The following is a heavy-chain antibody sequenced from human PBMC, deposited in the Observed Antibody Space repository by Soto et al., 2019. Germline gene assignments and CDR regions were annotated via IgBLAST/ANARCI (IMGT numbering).Heavy chain of an antibody. CDR3: ARDQRYYYDSSGYPYGMDV. D-gene: IGHD3-22*01. Sequence: QVQLQESGPGLVKPSQTLSLTCTVSGGSISSGDYYWSWIRQPPGKGLEWVGYIYYSGSTYYNPSIKSRVTISVDTSKNQFSLKLSSVTAADTAVYYCARDQRYYYDSSGYPYGMDVWGQGTTVTVSS. CDR1: GGSISSGDYY. CDR2: IYYSGST. V-gene: IGHV4-30-4*01. J-gene: IGHJ6*02.